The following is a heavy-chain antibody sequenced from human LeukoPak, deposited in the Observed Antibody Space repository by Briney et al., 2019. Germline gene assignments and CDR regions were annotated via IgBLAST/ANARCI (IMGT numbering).Heavy chain of an antibody. Sequence: GEALKISWKGSGYSFSSYLIGWVRQMPGKGLELVGIIYPGDSGTRYSTSFQGQVTISADKSISTAYLLWSRLKASDTAMYYCARLVYYGSGSYYKFFDYWGQGTLVNVST. V-gene: IGHV5-51*01. CDR3: ARLVYYGSGSYYKFFDY. D-gene: IGHD3-10*01. CDR1: GYSFSSYL. CDR2: IYPGDSGT. J-gene: IGHJ4*02.